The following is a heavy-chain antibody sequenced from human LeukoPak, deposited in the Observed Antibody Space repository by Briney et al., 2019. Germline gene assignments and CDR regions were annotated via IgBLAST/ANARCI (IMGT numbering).Heavy chain of an antibody. V-gene: IGHV3-74*01. D-gene: IGHD3-9*01. CDR2: INNDGRST. Sequence: GGSLRLSCAASGFTFSSYWMHWVRQAPGKGLGGVSRINNDGRSTNYADSVKGRFTISRDNAKNTLYLQMNSLRAEDTAVYYCANLLRYFDWPFDYWGQGTLVTVSS. CDR3: ANLLRYFDWPFDY. J-gene: IGHJ4*02. CDR1: GFTFSSYW.